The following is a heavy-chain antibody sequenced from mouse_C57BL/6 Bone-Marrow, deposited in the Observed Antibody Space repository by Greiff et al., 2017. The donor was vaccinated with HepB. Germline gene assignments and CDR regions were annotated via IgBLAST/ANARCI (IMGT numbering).Heavy chain of an antibody. Sequence: QVQLKQSGPGLVQPSQSLSITCTASGFSFTSYGVHWVRQSPGKGLEWLGVIWSGGSTDYNAAFISRLSISKYTSKSQVFFKMNSLQADDTAIYYCARDYGYAYYYAMDYWGQGTSVTVSS. CDR2: IWSGGST. CDR1: GFSFTSYG. J-gene: IGHJ4*01. D-gene: IGHD2-2*01. CDR3: ARDYGYAYYYAMDY. V-gene: IGHV2-2*01.